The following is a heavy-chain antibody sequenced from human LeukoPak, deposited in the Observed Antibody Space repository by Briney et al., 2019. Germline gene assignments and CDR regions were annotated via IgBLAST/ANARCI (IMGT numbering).Heavy chain of an antibody. CDR1: GFTFSEFA. Sequence: TGGSLRLSCAVAGFTFSEFAMRWVRQAAGGGMGWVSAITGSGGSTYYADSVKGRFTISRDNSKNTLYLQMSSLGADDAARYYCAKSRARKEGSSGSTDYWGQGTLVTVSS. J-gene: IGHJ4*02. D-gene: IGHD3-22*01. CDR3: AKSRARKEGSSGSTDY. V-gene: IGHV3-23*01. CDR2: ITGSGGST.